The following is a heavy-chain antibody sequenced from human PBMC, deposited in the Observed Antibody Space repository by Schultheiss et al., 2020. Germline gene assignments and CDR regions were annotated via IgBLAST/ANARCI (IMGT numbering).Heavy chain of an antibody. J-gene: IGHJ5*02. Sequence: GGSLRLSCAASGFTFSSYSMNWVRQAPGKGLEWVGFIRSKAYGGTTEYAASVKGRFTISRDDSKSIAYLQMNSLKTEDTAVYYCARGPYSNYEYNWFDPWGQGTLVTVSS. CDR2: IRSKAYGGTT. CDR1: GFTFSSYS. V-gene: IGHV3-49*04. CDR3: ARGPYSNYEYNWFDP. D-gene: IGHD4-11*01.